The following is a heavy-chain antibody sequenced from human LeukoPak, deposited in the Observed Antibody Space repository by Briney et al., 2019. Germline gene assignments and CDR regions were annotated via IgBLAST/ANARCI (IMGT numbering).Heavy chain of an antibody. V-gene: IGHV3-53*01. CDR2: IYSGGST. CDR1: GFTVSSNY. Sequence: GGSLRLSCAASGFTVSSNYMSWVRQAPGKGLEWVSVIYSGGSTYYADSVKGRLTISRDNSKNTLYLQMNSLRAEDTAVYYCARVWSAYFDYWGQGTLVTVSS. J-gene: IGHJ4*02. D-gene: IGHD3-16*01. CDR3: ARVWSAYFDY.